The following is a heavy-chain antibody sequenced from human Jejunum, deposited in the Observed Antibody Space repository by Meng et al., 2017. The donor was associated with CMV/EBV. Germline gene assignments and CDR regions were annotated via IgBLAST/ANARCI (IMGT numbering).Heavy chain of an antibody. CDR3: ARGYYDRFFDY. CDR1: EYTFADYF. D-gene: IGHD3-22*01. Sequence: SCEASEYTFADYFLRWVRRAPGQGLQWMGRIDTNSDVTDYAHNFQGRVAMTRDTSIGAAYMELSRLKSDDTAVYYCARGYYDRFFDYWGQGTLVTVSS. J-gene: IGHJ4*02. CDR2: IDTNSDVT. V-gene: IGHV1-2*06.